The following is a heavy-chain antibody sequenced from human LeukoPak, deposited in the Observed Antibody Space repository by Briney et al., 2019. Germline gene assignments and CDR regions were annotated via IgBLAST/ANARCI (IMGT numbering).Heavy chain of an antibody. CDR1: GDSISSGGYY. J-gene: IGHJ6*02. CDR3: ARSFKTRSSWHYYYYGMDV. CDR2: IYYSGST. Sequence: PSQTLSLTCTVSGDSISSGGYYWSWIRQHPGKGLEWIGYIYYSGSTYYNPSLRSRVTISEDTSENQFSLKLSSVTAADTAVYYCARSFKTRSSWHYYYYGMDVWGQGTTVTVSS. D-gene: IGHD6-13*01. V-gene: IGHV4-31*03.